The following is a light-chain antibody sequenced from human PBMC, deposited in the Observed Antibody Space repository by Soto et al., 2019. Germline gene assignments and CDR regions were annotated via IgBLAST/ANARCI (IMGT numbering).Light chain of an antibody. CDR2: KTS. J-gene: IGKJ1*01. CDR3: QQYNSWPRT. V-gene: IGKV1-5*03. CDR1: QSVTIW. Sequence: DIQMTQSPYTLSASLGDRVTITCRASQSVTIWLAWYQQKPGKAPKLLIYKTSSLESGVPSRFSGSGSGTEFTLTISSLQPDDFATYCCQQYNSWPRTFGQGTKVEI.